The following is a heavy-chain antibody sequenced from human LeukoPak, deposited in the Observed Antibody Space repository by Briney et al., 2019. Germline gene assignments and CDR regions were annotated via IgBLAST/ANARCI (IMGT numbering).Heavy chain of an antibody. CDR3: AREKADNDLDY. V-gene: IGHV3-48*01. D-gene: IGHD3-3*01. J-gene: IGHJ4*02. CDR1: GFAFSSYK. Sequence: GGSLRLSCAVSGFAFSSYKMNWVRQAPGKGLEWVSAISGDSSTIYYADSVKGRFIISRDNAKNSLFLQMNSLRAEDTAVYYCAREKADNDLDYWGQGTLVTVSS. CDR2: ISGDSSTI.